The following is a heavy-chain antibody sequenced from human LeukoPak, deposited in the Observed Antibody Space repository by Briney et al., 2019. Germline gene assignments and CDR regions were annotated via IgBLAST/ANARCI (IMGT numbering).Heavy chain of an antibody. Sequence: LPGGSLRLSCIASGFTFSSYGMYWVRQAPGKGLEWVAFIRFDETNKYYADSVKGRFTISRDNSKNTLYLQMNSLRAEDTAVYYCAKAPRHRGISMVRGVREDHYMDVWGKGTTVTISS. J-gene: IGHJ6*03. CDR2: IRFDETNK. D-gene: IGHD3-10*01. V-gene: IGHV3-30*02. CDR1: GFTFSSYG. CDR3: AKAPRHRGISMVRGVREDHYMDV.